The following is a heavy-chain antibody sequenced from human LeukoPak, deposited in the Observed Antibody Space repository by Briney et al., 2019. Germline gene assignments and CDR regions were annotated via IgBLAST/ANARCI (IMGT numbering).Heavy chain of an antibody. Sequence: GGSLRLSCTASGFTFGDYAMSWFRQAPGKGLEWVGFIRSKAYGGTTEYAASVKGRFTISRDDSKSIAYLQMNSLKTEDTAVYYCTRGDGDFWSGYYRDPVLQNFDYWGQGTLVTVSS. J-gene: IGHJ4*02. CDR3: TRGDGDFWSGYYRDPVLQNFDY. D-gene: IGHD3-3*01. CDR1: GFTFGDYA. V-gene: IGHV3-49*03. CDR2: IRSKAYGGTT.